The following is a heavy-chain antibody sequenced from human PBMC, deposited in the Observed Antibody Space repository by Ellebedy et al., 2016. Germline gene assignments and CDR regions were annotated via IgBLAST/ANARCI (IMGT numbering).Heavy chain of an antibody. CDR2: IYWDDDK. Sequence: SGPTLVKPTQTLTLTCTFSGFSLSTRGMGVGWIRQPPGKALEWLALIYWDDDKRYSPSLKSRLTITKEPSKTQVVLTMTNMDTVDTATYYCAHAGMITFGGVIVFFDHWGQGTLVTVSS. V-gene: IGHV2-5*02. CDR1: GFSLSTRGMG. J-gene: IGHJ4*02. CDR3: AHAGMITFGGVIVFFDH. D-gene: IGHD3-16*02.